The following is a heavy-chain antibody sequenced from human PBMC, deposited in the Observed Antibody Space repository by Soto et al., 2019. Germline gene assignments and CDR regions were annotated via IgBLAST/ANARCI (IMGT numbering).Heavy chain of an antibody. CDR3: ARVGRSTTPLGAFDI. J-gene: IGHJ3*02. CDR2: INPNSGGT. Sequence: ASVKVSCKASGYTFTGYYMHWVRQAPGQGLEWMGWINPNSGGTNYAQKFQGRVTISVDTSKNQFSLILTAVTAADTAVYYCARVGRSTTPLGAFDIWGPGTKVTVSS. D-gene: IGHD2-2*01. V-gene: IGHV1-2*02. CDR1: GYTFTGYY.